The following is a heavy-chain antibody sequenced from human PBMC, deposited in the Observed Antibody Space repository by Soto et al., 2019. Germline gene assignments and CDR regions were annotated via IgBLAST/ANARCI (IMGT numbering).Heavy chain of an antibody. Sequence: GGSLRLSCAASGFTFGSYAMHWVRQAPGKGLEWVAVISYDGSNKYYADSVKGRFTISRDNSKNTLYLQMNSLRAEDTAVYYCARDPGPPFGFGDYWGQGTLVTVSS. CDR2: ISYDGSNK. J-gene: IGHJ4*02. V-gene: IGHV3-30-3*01. CDR1: GFTFGSYA. D-gene: IGHD3-10*01. CDR3: ARDPGPPFGFGDY.